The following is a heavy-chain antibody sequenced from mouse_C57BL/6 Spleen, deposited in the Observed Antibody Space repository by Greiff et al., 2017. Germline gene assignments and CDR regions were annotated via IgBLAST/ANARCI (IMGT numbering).Heavy chain of an antibody. CDR3: ARTGHYYAMAY. Sequence: QVQLQQSGAELAKPGASVKLSCKASGYTSTSYWMHWVKQRPGQGLEWIGYITPRSGYNKYNQKFKDKARFTADKSSSTAYMQLSSLTYEDSAVYYCARTGHYYAMAYWGQGTSVTVSS. J-gene: IGHJ4*01. CDR1: GYTSTSYW. V-gene: IGHV1-7*01. CDR2: ITPRSGYN.